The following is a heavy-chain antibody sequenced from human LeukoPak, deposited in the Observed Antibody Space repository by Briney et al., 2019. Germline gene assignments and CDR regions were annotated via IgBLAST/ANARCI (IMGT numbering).Heavy chain of an antibody. J-gene: IGHJ6*03. V-gene: IGHV1-69*05. CDR1: GGTFITYV. CDR2: IIPIFGTA. CDR3: ASREPLDGYNYHSYFYMDV. D-gene: IGHD5-24*01. Sequence: SVKVSFKAPGGTFITYVISWVRQAPGQGLEWMGGIIPIFGTANYAQNFQGRVAITTDESTSTAYMELSSLRSEDSAVYYCASREPLDGYNYHSYFYMDVWGKGTTVTVSS.